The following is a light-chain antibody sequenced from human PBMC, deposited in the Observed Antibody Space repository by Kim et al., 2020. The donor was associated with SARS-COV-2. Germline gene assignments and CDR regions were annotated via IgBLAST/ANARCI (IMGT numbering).Light chain of an antibody. CDR1: QSVSNNY. CDR3: QQFGNSPPYS. V-gene: IGKV3-20*01. Sequence: EIVLTQFPGTLSLSPGERATLSCRASQSVSNNYLAWYQQKPGQPPRLLIYGASTRAAGVPDRFSGSGSGTDFTLTISRLEPEDFAVYYCQQFGNSPPYSFGRGTKLEI. CDR2: GAS. J-gene: IGKJ2*03.